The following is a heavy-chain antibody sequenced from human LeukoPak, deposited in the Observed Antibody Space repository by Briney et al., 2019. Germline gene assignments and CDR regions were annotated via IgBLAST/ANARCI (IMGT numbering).Heavy chain of an antibody. CDR2: ISGSGGST. V-gene: IGHV3-23*01. Sequence: PGGSLRLSCAASGFTSSSYAMSWVRQAPGKGLEWVSAISGSGGSTYYADSVKGRFTISRENAKNTLYLHMNSLRAEDTAVYYCARQWPGPYYFDYWGQGTLVTVSS. CDR1: GFTSSSYA. J-gene: IGHJ4*02. D-gene: IGHD6-19*01. CDR3: ARQWPGPYYFDY.